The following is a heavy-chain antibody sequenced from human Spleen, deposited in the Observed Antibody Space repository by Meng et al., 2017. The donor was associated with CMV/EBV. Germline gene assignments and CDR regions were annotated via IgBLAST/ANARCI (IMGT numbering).Heavy chain of an antibody. J-gene: IGHJ4*02. Sequence: GGSLRLSCVASGFAFSNYWMAWLRQAPEKGLEWVANIKPDGSEKYYVDSVKGRSTISRDNAKNSLYLHLNSLRVEDAAVYFCARYGVVAATDYWGQGTPVTVSS. V-gene: IGHV3-7*01. CDR1: GFAFSNYW. CDR3: ARYGVVAATDY. CDR2: IKPDGSEK. D-gene: IGHD2-15*01.